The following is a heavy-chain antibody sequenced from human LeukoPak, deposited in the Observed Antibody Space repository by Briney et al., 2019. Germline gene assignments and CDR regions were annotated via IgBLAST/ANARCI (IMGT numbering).Heavy chain of an antibody. D-gene: IGHD1-26*01. CDR1: GGSISSGGYY. Sequence: SETLSLTCTVSGGSISSGGYYWGWIRQPPGKGLEWIASIYYSGSTYYNPSLKSRVTISVDTSKNQLSLKLSSLTAADTAVYYCARHDYSGSYYGLSWFDPWGQGTLVTVSS. CDR2: IYYSGST. CDR3: ARHDYSGSYYGLSWFDP. V-gene: IGHV4-39*01. J-gene: IGHJ5*02.